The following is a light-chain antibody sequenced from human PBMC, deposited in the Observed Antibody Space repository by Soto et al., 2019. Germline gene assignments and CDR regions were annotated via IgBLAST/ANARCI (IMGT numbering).Light chain of an antibody. Sequence: EIVLTQSPDTLSLSPGEGATLSCRASHSVSSSYLAWYQQKPGQAPRLLIYGASSRATGIPDRFSGSGSGTDFTLTITRLEPEDFAVYFCQQYGSSPLTFGQGTKVEIK. J-gene: IGKJ1*01. CDR1: HSVSSSY. CDR2: GAS. V-gene: IGKV3-20*01. CDR3: QQYGSSPLT.